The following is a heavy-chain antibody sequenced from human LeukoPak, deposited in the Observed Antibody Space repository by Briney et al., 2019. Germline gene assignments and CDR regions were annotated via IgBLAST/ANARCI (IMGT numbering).Heavy chain of an antibody. CDR3: AKDQSRVRGAIDV. J-gene: IGHJ6*03. CDR2: IHSSGTT. CDR1: GASIGSGSNY. Sequence: PSETLSLTCNVFGASIGSGSNYWTWIRQSAGKGLEWIGRIHSSGTTNYNPSLKGRLSISLDKSKDQFSLKLTSATAADTAVYFCAKDQSRVRGAIDVWGKGTTVIVSS. D-gene: IGHD3-10*01. V-gene: IGHV4-61*02.